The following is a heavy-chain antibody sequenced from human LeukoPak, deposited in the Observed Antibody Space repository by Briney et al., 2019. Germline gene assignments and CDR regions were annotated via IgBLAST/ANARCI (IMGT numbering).Heavy chain of an antibody. J-gene: IGHJ5*02. Sequence: GGSLRLSCAASGFTFSSFGIHWVRQAPGKGLEWVAFIRYDGSNKYYADSVKGRFTISRDNSKNTLILHMNSLRAEDTAVYYCGKGPGYSVYDNLPHHWGQGTLVTVSS. D-gene: IGHD5/OR15-5a*01. CDR3: GKGPGYSVYDNLPHH. CDR1: GFTFSSFG. V-gene: IGHV3-30*02. CDR2: IRYDGSNK.